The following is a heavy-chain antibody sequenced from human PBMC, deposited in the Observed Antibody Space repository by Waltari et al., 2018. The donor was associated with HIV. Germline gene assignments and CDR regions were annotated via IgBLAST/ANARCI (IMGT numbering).Heavy chain of an antibody. Sequence: EVQLVESGGGLVQPGGSLRLSCAAFGFTFSSYWIHWVRQAPGKGLVWVSRIHSDGSSTSYADSVKGRFTISRDNAKNTLYLQMNSLRAEDTAVYYCARGNGHAFDIWGQGTMVTVSS. CDR2: IHSDGSST. D-gene: IGHD2-8*01. J-gene: IGHJ3*02. CDR3: ARGNGHAFDI. CDR1: GFTFSSYW. V-gene: IGHV3-74*01.